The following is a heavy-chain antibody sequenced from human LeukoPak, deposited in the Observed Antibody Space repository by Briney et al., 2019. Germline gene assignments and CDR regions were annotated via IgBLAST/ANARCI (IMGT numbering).Heavy chain of an antibody. J-gene: IGHJ4*02. V-gene: IGHV3-30*03. CDR2: ISSDGSNK. CDR1: GFTFSTYG. D-gene: IGHD3-3*01. CDR3: ARGRESLYYFDY. Sequence: TGGSLRLSCAASGFTFSTYGMHWVRQAPGKGLEWVAVISSDGSNKYYADSVKGRFTISRDNSKNTLYLQMNSLRAEDTAVYYCARGRESLYYFDYWGQGTLVTVSS.